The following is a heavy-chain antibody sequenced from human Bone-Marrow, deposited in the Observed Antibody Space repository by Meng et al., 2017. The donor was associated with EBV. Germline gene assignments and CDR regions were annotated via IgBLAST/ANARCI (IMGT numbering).Heavy chain of an antibody. Sequence: QVQLVQSGAEVKKPGASVKVSCXXXXYTFTNYALHWVRQAPGQRLEWIGWINGGNGNTKYSQNFQGRVLITRDTYVNTAYMEVSSLTSEDTAVYYCARESLPGDCSSRGCSSGRFDPWGQGTLVTVSS. V-gene: IGHV1-3*01. CDR3: ARESLPGDCSSRGCSSGRFDP. CDR1: XYTFTNYA. D-gene: IGHD2-2*01. J-gene: IGHJ5*02. CDR2: INGGNGNT.